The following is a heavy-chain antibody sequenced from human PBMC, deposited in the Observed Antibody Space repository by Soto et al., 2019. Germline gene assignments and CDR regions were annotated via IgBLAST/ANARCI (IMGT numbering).Heavy chain of an antibody. CDR3: AKNPGYYYDSTGYHFDY. CDR1: GFTFSSYW. CDR2: IKQDGSEK. V-gene: IGHV3-7*01. D-gene: IGHD3-22*01. J-gene: IGHJ4*02. Sequence: GGSLRLSCAASGFTFSSYWMSWVRQAPGKGLEWVANIKQDGSEKYYVDSVKGRFTISRDNAKNSLYLQMNSLRAEDTAVYYCAKNPGYYYDSTGYHFDYWGQGT.